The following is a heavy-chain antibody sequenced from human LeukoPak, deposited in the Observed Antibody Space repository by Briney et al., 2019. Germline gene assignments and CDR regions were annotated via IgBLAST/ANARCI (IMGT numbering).Heavy chain of an antibody. CDR2: ISTSSSYI. CDR3: ARDFVDILTGYYTGSDY. J-gene: IGHJ4*02. CDR1: GFTFSSYT. V-gene: IGHV3-21*01. D-gene: IGHD3-9*01. Sequence: PGGSLRLSCAASGFTFSSYTMNWVRQAPGKGLEWVSSISTSSSYIYYADSVKGRFTISRDNAKKSLYLQMNSLRAEDTAVYYCARDFVDILTGYYTGSDYWGQGTLVTVSS.